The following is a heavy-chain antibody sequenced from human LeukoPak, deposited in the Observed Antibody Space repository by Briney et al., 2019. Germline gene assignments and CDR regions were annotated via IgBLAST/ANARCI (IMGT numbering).Heavy chain of an antibody. D-gene: IGHD6-13*01. CDR2: LYYRGST. J-gene: IGHJ6*03. CDR1: GGSISSYY. CDR3: ARDSSSWAGHYYYMDV. Sequence: PSETLSLTCTVSGGSISSYYWSWIRQPPGKGLEGIGYLYYRGSTNYNPSLKSRVTISVDTSKNQFSLKLSSVTAADTAVYYCARDSSSWAGHYYYMDVWGKGTTVTVSS. V-gene: IGHV4-59*01.